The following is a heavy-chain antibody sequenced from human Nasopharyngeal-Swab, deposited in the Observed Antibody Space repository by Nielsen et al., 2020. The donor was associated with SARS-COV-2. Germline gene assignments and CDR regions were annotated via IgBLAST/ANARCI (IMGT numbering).Heavy chain of an antibody. CDR2: ISSSSSYI. D-gene: IGHD6-13*01. Sequence: GGSLRLSCAASGFTFSSYSMNWVRQAPGKGLEWVSSISSSSSYIYYADSVKDRFTISRDNAKNSLYLQMNSLRAEDTAVYYCAVSSWQDFDPWGQGTLVTVSS. V-gene: IGHV3-21*01. CDR3: AVSSWQDFDP. J-gene: IGHJ5*02. CDR1: GFTFSSYS.